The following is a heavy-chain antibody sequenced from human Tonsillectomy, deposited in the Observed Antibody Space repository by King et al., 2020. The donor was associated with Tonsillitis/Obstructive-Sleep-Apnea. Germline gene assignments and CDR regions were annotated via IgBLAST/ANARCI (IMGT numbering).Heavy chain of an antibody. CDR3: AREGAYCGGDCYFWFDP. V-gene: IGHV1-3*01. CDR2: INAGNGNT. J-gene: IGHJ5*02. D-gene: IGHD2-21*01. Sequence: QLVQSGAEVKKPGASVKVSCKASGYTFTTYEIHWVRQAPGQRLEWMGWINAGNGNTKYSQKFQGRVTITRDTSASTAYIELSSLRSEDTAVYYCAREGAYCGGDCYFWFDPWGQGTLVTVSS. CDR1: GYTFTTYE.